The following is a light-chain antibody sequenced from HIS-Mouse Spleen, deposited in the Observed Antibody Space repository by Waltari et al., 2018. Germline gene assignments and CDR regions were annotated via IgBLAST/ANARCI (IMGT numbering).Light chain of an antibody. V-gene: IGLV1-44*01. CDR1: SSNIGSNT. J-gene: IGLJ1*01. CDR2: SHN. Sequence: TPGQRVTIPCSGSSSNIGSNTLNWYQQLPGTAPKLLIYSHNQRPSGVPDRFSGSKSGTSASLAISGLQSEDEADYYCAAWDDSLNGLVFGTGTKVTVL. CDR3: AAWDDSLNGLV.